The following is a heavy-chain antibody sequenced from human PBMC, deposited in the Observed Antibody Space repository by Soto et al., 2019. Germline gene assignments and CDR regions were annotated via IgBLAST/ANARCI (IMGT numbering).Heavy chain of an antibody. D-gene: IGHD2-2*01. CDR1: GFTFSSYA. CDR2: ISYDGSNK. CDR3: VLSYCSSTSCYLT. Sequence: AGGSLRLSCAASGFTFSSYAMHWVRQAPGKGLEWVAVISYDGSNKYYADSVKGRFTISRDNSKNTLYLQMNSLRAEDTAVYYCVLSYCSSTSCYLTWGQGTLVTVSS. V-gene: IGHV3-30-3*01. J-gene: IGHJ5*02.